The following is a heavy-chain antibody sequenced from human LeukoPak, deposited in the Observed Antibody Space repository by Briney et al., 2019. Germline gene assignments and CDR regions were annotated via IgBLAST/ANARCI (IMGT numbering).Heavy chain of an antibody. J-gene: IGHJ4*02. CDR1: GGSFSGYY. V-gene: IGHV4-34*01. CDR3: AKDASSGWYNWPRDSYYFDY. Sequence: PSETLSLTCAVYGGSFSGYYWSWVRQPPGKGLEWIGEINHSGSTNYNPSLKSRVTISLDTSKNPFSLKLSSVTAADTAVYYCAKDASSGWYNWPRDSYYFDYWGQGTLVTVSS. D-gene: IGHD6-19*01. CDR2: INHSGST.